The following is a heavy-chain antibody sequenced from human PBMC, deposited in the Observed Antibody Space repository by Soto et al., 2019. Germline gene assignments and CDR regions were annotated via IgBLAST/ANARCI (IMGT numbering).Heavy chain of an antibody. CDR2: IYVGDSDN. CDR1: GYIFTNYW. Sequence: PGESLKISCKGSGYIFTNYWIGWVRQLPGKGLEWMGIIYVGDSDNRYSPSFQGQVTISVDKPISTAYLQWSSLKASDTAMYYCARHGSRGAGINYFDYWGQGTQVTVSS. J-gene: IGHJ4*02. V-gene: IGHV5-51*01. CDR3: ARHGSRGAGINYFDY. D-gene: IGHD6-13*01.